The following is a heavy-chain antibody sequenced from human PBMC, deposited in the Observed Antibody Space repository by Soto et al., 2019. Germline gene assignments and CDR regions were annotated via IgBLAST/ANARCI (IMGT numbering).Heavy chain of an antibody. CDR3: AREAPPPELRFLGGHNYGYTGMDV. J-gene: IGHJ6*02. Sequence: QVQVVQSGDEVKETGASVRVSCKTSGYSFTAYGISWVRQAPGQGLEWMGWISCYNGNTKYAQKVQGRVAMTTGTATSTAYMEVRSLRSEDTAIYYCAREAPPPELRFLGGHNYGYTGMDVWGQGTTVTVSS. CDR1: GYSFTAYG. V-gene: IGHV1-18*01. CDR2: ISCYNGNT. D-gene: IGHD3-3*01.